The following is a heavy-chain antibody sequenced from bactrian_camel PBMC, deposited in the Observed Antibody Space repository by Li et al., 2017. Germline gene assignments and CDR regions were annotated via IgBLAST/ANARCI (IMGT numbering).Heavy chain of an antibody. CDR3: AADRPMFGRCYTFPPTHNLPMYNY. Sequence: QVQLVESGGGSVQAGGSLRLSCADSGLAFSTHCMGWFRQVPGKVREVVASIYTGGVSADVADSVEGRFTISKDFLKNTLSLQMSDVKPEDTGTYYCAADRPMFGRCYTFPPTHNLPMYNYWGQGTQVTVS. J-gene: IGHJ4*01. CDR1: GLAFSTHC. V-gene: IGHV3S1*01. D-gene: IGHD2*01. CDR2: IYTGGVSA.